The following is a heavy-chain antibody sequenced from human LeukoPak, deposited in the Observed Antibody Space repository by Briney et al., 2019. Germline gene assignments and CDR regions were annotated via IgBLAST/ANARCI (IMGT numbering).Heavy chain of an antibody. CDR3: ARDRRPFGEGLV. CDR1: GFTVSNNE. Sequence: PGGSLRLSCAASGFTVSNNEVNWARQAPRKSLEWVSSISSSSSYIYYADSVKGRFTISRDNAKNSLYLQMNSLRAEDTAVYYCARDRRPFGEGLVWGQGTLVTVSS. CDR2: ISSSSSYI. D-gene: IGHD3-10*01. J-gene: IGHJ4*02. V-gene: IGHV3-21*01.